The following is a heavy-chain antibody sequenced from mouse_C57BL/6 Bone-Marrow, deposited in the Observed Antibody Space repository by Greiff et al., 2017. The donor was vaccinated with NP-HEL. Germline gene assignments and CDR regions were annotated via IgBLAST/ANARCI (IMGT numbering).Heavy chain of an antibody. CDR1: GYAFSSSW. Sequence: VQVVESGPELVKPGASVKISCKASGYAFSSSWMNWVKQRPGKGLEWIGRIYPGDGDTNYNGKFKGKATLTADKSSSTAYMQLSSLTSEDSAVYFCARWIYYYGSSYGNWYFDVWGTGTTVTVSS. CDR3: ARWIYYYGSSYGNWYFDV. CDR2: IYPGDGDT. J-gene: IGHJ1*03. V-gene: IGHV1-82*01. D-gene: IGHD1-1*01.